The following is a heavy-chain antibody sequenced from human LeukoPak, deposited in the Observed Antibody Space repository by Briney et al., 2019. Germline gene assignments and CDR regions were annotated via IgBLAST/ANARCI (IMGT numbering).Heavy chain of an antibody. D-gene: IGHD3-10*01. CDR2: ISGSGGGT. CDR3: AKDPLRMVRGALIDV. Sequence: GGSLRLSCVASGFTFSSYGTSWVRHTPGKGLEWVSGISGSGGGTYYASSVRGRFTISRDNGDNTLYLQMNNVRIEDTGVYYRAKDPLRMVRGALIDVWGQGTLVTVAS. V-gene: IGHV3-23*01. CDR1: GFTFSSYG. J-gene: IGHJ1*01.